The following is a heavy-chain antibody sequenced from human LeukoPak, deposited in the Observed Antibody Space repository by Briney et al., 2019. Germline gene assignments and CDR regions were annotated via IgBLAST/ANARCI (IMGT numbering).Heavy chain of an antibody. D-gene: IGHD5-18*01. CDR3: ARRRADSYGYGEYYFDY. CDR2: ISSTGNTI. Sequence: PGGSLRLSCAASEFTFSDYYMSWIRQAPGKGLECLSYISSTGNTIYYADSVKGRFTISRDNAKNSLYLQMNSLRVEDTAIYYCARRRADSYGYGEYYFDYWGQGTLVTVSS. V-gene: IGHV3-11*04. J-gene: IGHJ4*02. CDR1: EFTFSDYY.